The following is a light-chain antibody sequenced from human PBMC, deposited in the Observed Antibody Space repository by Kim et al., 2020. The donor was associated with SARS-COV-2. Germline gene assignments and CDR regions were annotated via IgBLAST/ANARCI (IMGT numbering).Light chain of an antibody. V-gene: IGLV3-1*01. CDR2: QDS. CDR3: QAWDSSTNV. Sequence: VSPGQTASITCSGDKLGDKYACWYQQKPGQSPVLVIYQDSKRHSGIPERFSGSNSGNTATLTISGTQAMDEADYYCQAWDSSTNVFGTGTKVTVL. J-gene: IGLJ1*01. CDR1: KLGDKY.